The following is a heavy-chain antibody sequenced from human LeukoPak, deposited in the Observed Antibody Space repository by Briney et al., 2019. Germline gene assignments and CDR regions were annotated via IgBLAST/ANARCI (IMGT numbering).Heavy chain of an antibody. CDR2: VFHTGHT. Sequence: PSETVSLTCTVSGGAISRYYWSWIRQPPGKGLEWIGYVFHTGHTNYNPSLKSRVTMSIDPSKDQFSLEVTSVTAADTAVYYCAGSIFGYPWFDPWGQGTLVTVSS. D-gene: IGHD3-9*01. CDR1: GGAISRYY. CDR3: AGSIFGYPWFDP. V-gene: IGHV4-59*01. J-gene: IGHJ5*02.